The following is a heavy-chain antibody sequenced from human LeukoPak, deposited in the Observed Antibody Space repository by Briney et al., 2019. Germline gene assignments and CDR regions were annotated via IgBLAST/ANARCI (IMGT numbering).Heavy chain of an antibody. Sequence: ASVKVSCKASGYTFTSYGISWVRQAPGQGLEWMGWISAYNGNTNYAQKLQGRVTMTTDTSTSTAYMELRSLRSDDTAVYYCARDRPVLEWLLLSHYNWFDPWGQGTLVTVSS. J-gene: IGHJ5*02. CDR2: ISAYNGNT. V-gene: IGHV1-18*01. CDR1: GYTFTSYG. D-gene: IGHD3-3*01. CDR3: ARDRPVLEWLLLSHYNWFDP.